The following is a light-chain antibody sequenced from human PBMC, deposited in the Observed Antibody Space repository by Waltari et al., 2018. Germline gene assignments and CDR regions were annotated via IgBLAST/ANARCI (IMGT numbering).Light chain of an antibody. CDR2: DVA. V-gene: IGLV2-14*03. CDR3: SSYTTRSILL. J-gene: IGLJ2*01. Sequence: QSALTQPVSVSGSPGQSITIPCPGTSSHVGVYNYLAWYQQHPNKAPKVIIYDVANRPFGVSNRFSGSKSGSTASLTISGLQTEDEAYYYCSSYTTRSILLFGGGTKVTVL. CDR1: SSHVGVYNY.